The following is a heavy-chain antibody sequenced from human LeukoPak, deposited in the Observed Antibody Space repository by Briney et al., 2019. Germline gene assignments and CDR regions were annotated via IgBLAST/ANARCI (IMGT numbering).Heavy chain of an antibody. D-gene: IGHD2-2*01. Sequence: ASVKVSWKVSGYTLTELSMHWVRQAPGKGLEWMGGFDPEDGETIYAQKFQGRVTMTEDTSTDTAYMELSSLRSEDTAVYYCATVVVPAAPLDYWGQGTLVTVSS. CDR1: GYTLTELS. CDR3: ATVVVPAAPLDY. CDR2: FDPEDGET. V-gene: IGHV1-24*01. J-gene: IGHJ4*02.